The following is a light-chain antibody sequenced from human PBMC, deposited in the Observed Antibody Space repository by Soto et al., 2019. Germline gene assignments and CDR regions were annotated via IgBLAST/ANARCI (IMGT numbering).Light chain of an antibody. V-gene: IGKV3-15*01. CDR1: QSVSSN. Sequence: EIMMTQSPATLSVSPGERATFSCRASQSVSSNLAWYQQKAGQAPRLLIYGASARATGIPARFSGSGSGTEFTLTISRLEPEDFAVYYCQQYGSSPPEFTFGPGTKVDIK. J-gene: IGKJ3*01. CDR2: GAS. CDR3: QQYGSSPPEFT.